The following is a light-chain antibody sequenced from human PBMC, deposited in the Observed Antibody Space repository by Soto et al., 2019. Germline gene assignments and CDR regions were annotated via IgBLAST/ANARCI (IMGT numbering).Light chain of an antibody. Sequence: EIVMTQSPATLSVSPGERATPSCRASQSLSTNLAWYQQKPGQAPRLLIYGASTRATGSPARFSGSGSGTEFTLTISSLQSEDFAIYYCQQYNIWPPWTFGQGTKVDIK. CDR3: QQYNIWPPWT. V-gene: IGKV3-15*01. J-gene: IGKJ1*01. CDR2: GAS. CDR1: QSLSTN.